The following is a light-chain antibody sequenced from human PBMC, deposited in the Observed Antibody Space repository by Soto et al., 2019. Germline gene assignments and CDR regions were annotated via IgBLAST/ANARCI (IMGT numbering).Light chain of an antibody. CDR1: QSVSSY. CDR2: GAS. Sequence: EIVMTQSPATLSVSPGERATLSCRASQSVSSYLAWYQQKPGQAPRLLMYGASTRASDVPARFSGSGSRTDFTLTISSVLSDDFAVYYCQQYTNWPPTYTFGQGTKLEIK. V-gene: IGKV3-15*01. J-gene: IGKJ2*01. CDR3: QQYTNWPPTYT.